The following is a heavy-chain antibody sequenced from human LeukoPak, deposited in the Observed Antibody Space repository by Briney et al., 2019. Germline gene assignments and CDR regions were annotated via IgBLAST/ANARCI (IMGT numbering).Heavy chain of an antibody. CDR3: ARVGQLVSAFDI. D-gene: IGHD3-16*01. CDR1: GGTFSSYA. J-gene: IGHJ3*02. Sequence: GASVKVSCKASGGTFSSYAISWVRQAPGQGLEWMGGIIPIFGTANYAQKFQGRVTITADESTSTAYMELSSLRSEDSAVYYCARVGQLVSAFDIWGQGTMVTVSS. V-gene: IGHV1-69*13. CDR2: IIPIFGTA.